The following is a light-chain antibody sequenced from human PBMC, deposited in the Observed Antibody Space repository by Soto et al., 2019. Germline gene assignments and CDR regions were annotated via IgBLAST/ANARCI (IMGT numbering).Light chain of an antibody. Sequence: DIQMTQSPYSLSAAVGDRVTIACRASQNINTYLNWYQQKPWKAPKLLIFDAASLQSGVPSRFSGGGSRTDFTLTITSLQPEDFATYYCQQTSSAPFTFGPGTKVDIK. V-gene: IGKV1-39*01. CDR1: QNINTY. CDR3: QQTSSAPFT. J-gene: IGKJ3*01. CDR2: DAA.